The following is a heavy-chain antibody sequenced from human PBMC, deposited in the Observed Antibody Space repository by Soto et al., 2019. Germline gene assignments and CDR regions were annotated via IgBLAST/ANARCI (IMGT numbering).Heavy chain of an antibody. J-gene: IGHJ6*02. D-gene: IGHD4-17*01. CDR3: AKDRSTVTTRGYYYGMDV. CDR2: ISGSGGST. CDR1: GFTFSSYA. V-gene: IGHV3-23*01. Sequence: GGSLRLSCAASGFTFSSYAMSWVRQAPGKGLEWVSAISGSGGSTYYADSVKGRFTISRDNSKNTLYLQMNSLRAEDTAVYYCAKDRSTVTTRGYYYGMDVWGQGTKVTVYS.